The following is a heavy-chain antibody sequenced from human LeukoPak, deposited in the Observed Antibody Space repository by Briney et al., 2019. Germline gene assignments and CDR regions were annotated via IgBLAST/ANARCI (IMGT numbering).Heavy chain of an antibody. J-gene: IGHJ6*02. CDR2: ISSSGSTI. Sequence: GGSLRLSCAASGFTFSDYYMSWIRQAPGKGLEWVSYISSSGSTIYYADSVKGRSTISRDNAKNSLYLQMNSLRAEDTAVYYCARDGTQRYYDFWSGYSGYYYGMDVWGQGTTVTVSS. D-gene: IGHD3-3*01. V-gene: IGHV3-11*01. CDR1: GFTFSDYY. CDR3: ARDGTQRYYDFWSGYSGYYYGMDV.